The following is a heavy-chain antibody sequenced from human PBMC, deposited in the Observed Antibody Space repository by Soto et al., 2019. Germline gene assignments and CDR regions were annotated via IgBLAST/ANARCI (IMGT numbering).Heavy chain of an antibody. CDR1: GFTFSSYA. V-gene: IGHV3-64*01. J-gene: IGHJ6*03. Sequence: PGGSMRLSCAASGFTFSSYAMHWVRQAPGKGLEYVSAISSNGGSTYYANSVKGRFTISRDNSKNTLYLQMGSLRAEDMAVYYCASSGMGYSGYDYFVSDYYYYMDVWGKGTTVTVSS. CDR3: ASSGMGYSGYDYFVSDYYYYMDV. D-gene: IGHD5-12*01. CDR2: ISSNGGST.